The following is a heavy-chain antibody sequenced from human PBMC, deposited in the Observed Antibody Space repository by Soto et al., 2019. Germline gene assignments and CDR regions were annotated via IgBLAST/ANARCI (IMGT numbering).Heavy chain of an antibody. J-gene: IGHJ4*02. CDR1: GFTFSHYA. CDR2: ISYDGSNR. Sequence: GGSLRLSCAASGFTFSHYAMHWVRQAPGKGLEWVAIISYDGSNRYYGDSVKGRFSISRDNFQYTLYLQMDSLRPEDTAVYYCAREQYGQQYFDYWGQGTLVTVSS. D-gene: IGHD4-17*01. V-gene: IGHV3-30*14. CDR3: AREQYGQQYFDY.